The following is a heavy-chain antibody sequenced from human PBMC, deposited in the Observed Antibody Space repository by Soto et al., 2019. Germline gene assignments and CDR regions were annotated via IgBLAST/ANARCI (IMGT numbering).Heavy chain of an antibody. J-gene: IGHJ4*02. CDR3: ARWLRYSYGSRPFDY. CDR1: GGSISSYY. CDR2: IYYSGST. V-gene: IGHV4-59*12. Sequence: SETLSLTCTVSGGSISSYYWSWIRQPPGKGLEWIGYIYYSGSTNYNPSLKSRVTISVDTSKNQFSLKLSSVTASDTAVYYCARWLRYSYGSRPFDYWGQGTLVTVSS. D-gene: IGHD5-18*01.